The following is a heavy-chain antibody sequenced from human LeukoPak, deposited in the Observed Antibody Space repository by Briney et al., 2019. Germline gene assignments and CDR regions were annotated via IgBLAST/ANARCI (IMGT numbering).Heavy chain of an antibody. CDR3: ARYGGSGTYFFDY. J-gene: IGHJ4*02. V-gene: IGHV4-30-2*01. CDR1: GVSISSGGYA. D-gene: IGHD3-10*01. CDR2: IYNSGDT. Sequence: SETLSLTCAVSGVSISSGGYAWSWIRQPPGKCLEWIGYIYNSGDTYYNPSLKSRVIISLDRSKNQFSLKLSSVTAADTAVYYCARYGGSGTYFFDYWGQGTLVTVSS.